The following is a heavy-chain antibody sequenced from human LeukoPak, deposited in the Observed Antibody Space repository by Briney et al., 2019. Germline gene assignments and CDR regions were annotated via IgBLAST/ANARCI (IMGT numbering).Heavy chain of an antibody. D-gene: IGHD3-22*01. CDR3: ARDRGYYDSSGYYRWFDP. CDR2: INPSGGST. V-gene: IGHV1-46*01. CDR1: GYSFTSYY. J-gene: IGHJ5*02. Sequence: ASVKVSCKASGYSFTSYYMHWVRQAPGQGLEWMGIINPSGGSTSYAQKFQGRVTMTRDTSTSTVYMELSSLRSEDTAVYYCARDRGYYDSSGYYRWFDPWGQGTLVTVSS.